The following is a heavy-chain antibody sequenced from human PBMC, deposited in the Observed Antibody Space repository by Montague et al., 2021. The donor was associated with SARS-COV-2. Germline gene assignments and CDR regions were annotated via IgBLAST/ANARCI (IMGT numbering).Heavy chain of an antibody. CDR1: GFTFSNYA. CDR3: ARGWTYPHYFFDS. V-gene: IGHV3-64*02. D-gene: IGHD3/OR15-3a*01. Sequence: SLRLSCAASGFTFSNYAMHWVRQAPGKGLEYVSGISTNGGSRYYTDSVKGRFTISRDNSKNMVFLQMDSLRSEDMAVYYCARGWTYPHYFFDSWGQGALVTVSS. CDR2: ISTNGGSR. J-gene: IGHJ4*02.